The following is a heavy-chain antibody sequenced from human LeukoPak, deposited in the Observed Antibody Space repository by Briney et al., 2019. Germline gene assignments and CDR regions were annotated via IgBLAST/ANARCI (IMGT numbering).Heavy chain of an antibody. CDR3: ASRIVGAINFDY. J-gene: IGHJ4*02. CDR2: ISSSSSYI. Sequence: PGGSLRLSCAASGFTFSSYSMSWVRQAPGKGLEWVSSISSSSSYIYYADSVKGRFTISRDNAKNSLYLQMNSLRAEDTAVYYCASRIVGAINFDYWGQGTLVTVSS. CDR1: GFTFSSYS. D-gene: IGHD1-26*01. V-gene: IGHV3-21*01.